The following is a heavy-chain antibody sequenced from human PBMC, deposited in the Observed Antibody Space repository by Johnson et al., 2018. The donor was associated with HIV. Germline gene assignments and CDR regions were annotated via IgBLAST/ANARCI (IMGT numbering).Heavy chain of an antibody. D-gene: IGHD3-22*01. Sequence: QVRLVESGGGVVQPGRSLRLSCAASGITFSDYAMHWVRQAPGKGLEWVAVISYDGSNKKYADSVKGRFTISRDNSKNTLYLQMNSLRAEDTAVYYCAKGRDSSGFGAFDIWGQGTMVTVSS. CDR2: ISYDGSNK. V-gene: IGHV3-30*04. CDR1: GITFSDYA. CDR3: AKGRDSSGFGAFDI. J-gene: IGHJ3*02.